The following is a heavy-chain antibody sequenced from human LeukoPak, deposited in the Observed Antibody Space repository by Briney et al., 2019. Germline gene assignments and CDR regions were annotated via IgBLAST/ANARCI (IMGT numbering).Heavy chain of an antibody. D-gene: IGHD4/OR15-4a*01. V-gene: IGHV3-53*01. J-gene: IGHJ4*02. CDR1: GFTFSSDA. CDR3: ARRAGAYSHPYDY. CDR2: IYSGGST. Sequence: GGSLRLSCAASGFTFSSDAMSWVRQAPGKGLEWVSFIYSGGSTHYSDSVKGRFTISRDNSKNTLYLQMNSLRAEDTAVYYCARRAGAYSHPYDYWGQGTLVTVSS.